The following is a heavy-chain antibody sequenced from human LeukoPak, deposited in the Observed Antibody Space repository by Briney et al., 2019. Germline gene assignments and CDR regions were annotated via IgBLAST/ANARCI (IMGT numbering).Heavy chain of an antibody. CDR3: ARVVDHDYGDYYLDY. CDR1: GFTFSSND. J-gene: IGHJ4*02. Sequence: GGSLRLSCAASGFTFSSNDMSWVRQAPGKGLECISVIYSGGSTDYADSVKGRLTISRDNSKNTLYLQMNSLRAEDTAVYYCARVVDHDYGDYYLDYWGQGTLVTVSS. CDR2: IYSGGST. D-gene: IGHD4-17*01. V-gene: IGHV3-53*01.